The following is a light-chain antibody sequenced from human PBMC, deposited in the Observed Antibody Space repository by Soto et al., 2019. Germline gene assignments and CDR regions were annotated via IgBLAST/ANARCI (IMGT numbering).Light chain of an antibody. Sequence: DIQMTQSPSSLSASVGDRVTITCRASQSLSSYLNWYQQKTGKAPKLLIYAASSLQCGVPSRFSGSGSGTDFTLTTSSLQPEDFATYYCQSGITFGPGTKVDIK. CDR1: QSLSSY. V-gene: IGKV1-39*01. CDR2: AAS. J-gene: IGKJ3*01. CDR3: QSGIT.